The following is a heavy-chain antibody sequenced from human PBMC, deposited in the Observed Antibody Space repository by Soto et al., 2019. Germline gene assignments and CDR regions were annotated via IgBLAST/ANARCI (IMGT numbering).Heavy chain of an antibody. J-gene: IGHJ6*02. D-gene: IGHD2-15*01. CDR3: ARDGGYCSGGSCYYYYYGMDV. Sequence: GSVKVSFKASGYPFTGYYMHWVRQAPGQGLEWMGWINPNSGGTNYAQKFQGRVTMTRDTSISTAYMELSRLRSDDTAVYYCARDGGYCSGGSCYYYYYGMDVWGQGTTVTVSS. CDR1: GYPFTGYY. V-gene: IGHV1-2*02. CDR2: INPNSGGT.